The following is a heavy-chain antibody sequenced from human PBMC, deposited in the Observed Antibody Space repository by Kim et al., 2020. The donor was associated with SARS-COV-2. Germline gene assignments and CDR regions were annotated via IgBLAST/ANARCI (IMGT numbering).Heavy chain of an antibody. CDR3: AKTNERAAADTETWGAHGWFDP. CDR2: INPSGGST. D-gene: IGHD6-13*01. Sequence: ASVKVSCKASGYTFTSYYMHWVRQAPGQGLEWMGIINPSGGSTSYAQKFQGRVTMTRDTSTSTVYMELSSLRSEDTAVHYCAKTNERAAADTETWGAHGWFDPWGQGTLVTVSS. CDR1: GYTFTSYY. J-gene: IGHJ5*02. V-gene: IGHV1-46*01.